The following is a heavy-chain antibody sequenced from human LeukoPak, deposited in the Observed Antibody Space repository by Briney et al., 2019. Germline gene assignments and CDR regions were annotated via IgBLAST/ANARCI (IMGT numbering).Heavy chain of an antibody. CDR2: MRQDGSNE. J-gene: IGHJ6*02. CDR1: GISVSSYA. CDR3: ARAGSSGSYYMYYGMDV. V-gene: IGHV3-30*04. Sequence: PGRSLRLSCAVSGISVSSYAVHWVRQAPGEGLEWVAVMRQDGSNEHYADSVKGRFTISRDMSKNTVFLLMNSLRGEDTAVYYCARAGSSGSYYMYYGMDVWGQGTTVVVSS. D-gene: IGHD6-19*01.